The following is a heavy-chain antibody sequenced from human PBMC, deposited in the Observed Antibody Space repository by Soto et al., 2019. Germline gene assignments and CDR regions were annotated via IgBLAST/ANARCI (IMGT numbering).Heavy chain of an antibody. V-gene: IGHV4-39*01. CDR1: GGSISSSSYC. J-gene: IGHJ4*02. Sequence: TSETLSLTCTVSGGSISSSSYCWSWNRQPPGKGLEWIGSIYYSGSTYYNPSLKSRVTISVDTSKNQFSLKLSSVTAADTAVYYCARHPLDDTLLWFGEPRSRPNYFDYWGQGTLVTVSS. D-gene: IGHD3-10*01. CDR2: IYYSGST. CDR3: ARHPLDDTLLWFGEPRSRPNYFDY.